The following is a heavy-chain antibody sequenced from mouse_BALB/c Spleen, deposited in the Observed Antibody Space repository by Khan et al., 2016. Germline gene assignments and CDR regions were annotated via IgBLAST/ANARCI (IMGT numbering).Heavy chain of an antibody. CDR2: ISSSGST. V-gene: IGHV3-8*02. D-gene: IGHD2-3*01. CDR1: GDSITSGY. Sequence: EVQLVESGPSLVKPSQTLSLTCSVTGDSITSGYWNWIRKFPGNKLEYMGYISSSGSTYYNPSLKSRISITRDTSKNQYYLQVNSVTTEDTATYYCARYGDGYYYFDYWGRGTTLTVSS. J-gene: IGHJ2*01. CDR3: ARYGDGYYYFDY.